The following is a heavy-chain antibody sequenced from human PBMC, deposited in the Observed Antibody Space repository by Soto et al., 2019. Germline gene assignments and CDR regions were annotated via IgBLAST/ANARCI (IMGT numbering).Heavy chain of an antibody. CDR1: GGTFSSYA. CDR3: ARESRDCSGGSCYFLPGIDY. CDR2: IIPIFGTA. D-gene: IGHD2-15*01. Sequence: QVQLVQSGAEVKKPGSSVKVSCKASGGTFSSYAISWVRQAPGQGLEWMGGIIPIFGTANYAQKFHGRVKITAEGSTRKAYIELSRLRSEDTAVYYCARESRDCSGGSCYFLPGIDYWGQGTLVTVSS. J-gene: IGHJ4*02. V-gene: IGHV1-69*12.